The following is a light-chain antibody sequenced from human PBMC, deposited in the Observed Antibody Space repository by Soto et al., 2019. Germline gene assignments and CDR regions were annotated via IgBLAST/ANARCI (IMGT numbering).Light chain of an antibody. CDR1: QSVSSN. CDR3: QQYNNWGT. Sequence: EIVMTQSPATLSVSPGERATLSRRASQSVSSNLAWYQQKPGQAPRLLIYGASTRATGIPARFSGSGSGTEFTLTISSLQSEDFAVYYCQQYNNWGTFGQGTKVDIK. CDR2: GAS. J-gene: IGKJ1*01. V-gene: IGKV3-15*01.